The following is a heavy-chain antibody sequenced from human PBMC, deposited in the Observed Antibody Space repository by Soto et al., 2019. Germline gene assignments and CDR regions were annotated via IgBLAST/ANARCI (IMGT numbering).Heavy chain of an antibody. CDR3: ARDDSSWYGENNWFDP. Sequence: QVPLVQSGAEVKKPGASVKVSCKASGYSFTSYGISWVRQAPGQGLEWMGWISAYNGNTNYAQKLQGRVTMTTDTSTSTAYMELRSLRSDDTAVYYCARDDSSWYGENNWFDPWGQGTLVTVSS. CDR2: ISAYNGNT. V-gene: IGHV1-18*01. J-gene: IGHJ5*02. D-gene: IGHD6-13*01. CDR1: GYSFTSYG.